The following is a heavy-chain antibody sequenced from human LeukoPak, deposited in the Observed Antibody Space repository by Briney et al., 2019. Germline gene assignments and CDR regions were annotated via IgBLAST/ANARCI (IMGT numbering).Heavy chain of an antibody. Sequence: GGSLRLSCAASGFTFSSYSMNGVRQAPGKGLEWVPSISSSSSYIYYADSVKGRFTISRDNAKNSLYLQMNSLRAEDTAVYYCARDVLAVAATGSNWFDPWGQGTLVTVSS. CDR2: ISSSSSYI. CDR3: ARDVLAVAATGSNWFDP. CDR1: GFTFSSYS. D-gene: IGHD6-19*01. V-gene: IGHV3-21*01. J-gene: IGHJ5*02.